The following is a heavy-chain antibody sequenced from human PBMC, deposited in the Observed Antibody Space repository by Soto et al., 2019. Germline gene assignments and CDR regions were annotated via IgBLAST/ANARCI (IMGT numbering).Heavy chain of an antibody. J-gene: IGHJ4*02. CDR2: IYYSGST. Sequence: TLSLTCTVSGGSISSGDYYWSWIRQPPGKGLEWIGYIYYSGSTYYNPSLKSRVTISVDTSKNQFSLKLSSVTAADTAVYYCARGTPQWDSGYDYWGQGTLVTVSS. CDR1: GGSISSGDYY. CDR3: ARGTPQWDSGYDY. D-gene: IGHD5-12*01. V-gene: IGHV4-30-4*01.